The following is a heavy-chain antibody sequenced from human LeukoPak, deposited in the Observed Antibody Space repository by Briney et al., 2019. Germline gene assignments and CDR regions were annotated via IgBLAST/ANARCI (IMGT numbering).Heavy chain of an antibody. J-gene: IGHJ4*02. Sequence: GGSLRLSCAASGFTFSNYWMSWVRQAPGKGLEWVANIKQDGSEKYYVDSVKGRFTISRDNAKNSLYLQMNSLRAEDTAVYYCARVGDYGDFDYWGQGTLVTVSS. D-gene: IGHD4-17*01. CDR3: ARVGDYGDFDY. CDR1: GFTFSNYW. V-gene: IGHV3-7*01. CDR2: IKQDGSEK.